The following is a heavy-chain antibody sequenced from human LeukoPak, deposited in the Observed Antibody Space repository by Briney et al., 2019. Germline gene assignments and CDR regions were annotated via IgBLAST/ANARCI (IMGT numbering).Heavy chain of an antibody. J-gene: IGHJ5*02. V-gene: IGHV4-39*01. CDR3: ARRDYGVPFDP. Sequence: PSETLSLTCTVSGGSISSTSHYWGWIRQPPGKGLEWIGSIYHTGRTFYNPSLKSRVTISADTSKNQFSLKLSSVTAADTAVYYCARRDYGVPFDPWGQGTLVTVSS. D-gene: IGHD4-17*01. CDR2: IYHTGRT. CDR1: GGSISSTSHY.